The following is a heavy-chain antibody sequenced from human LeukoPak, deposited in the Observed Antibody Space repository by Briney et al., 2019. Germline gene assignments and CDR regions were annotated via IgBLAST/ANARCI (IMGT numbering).Heavy chain of an antibody. CDR3: ARDRGYSSGYYYNWFDP. CDR1: GFTFSSYA. CDR2: ISYDGSNK. D-gene: IGHD3-22*01. J-gene: IGHJ5*02. Sequence: GGSLRLSCAASGFTFSSYAMHWVRPAPGRGREWVAVISYDGSNKYYADSVKGRFTISRDNSTNTLCLQMDSLRAEDTAVYYCARDRGYSSGYYYNWFDPWGQGTLVTVSS. V-gene: IGHV3-30-3*01.